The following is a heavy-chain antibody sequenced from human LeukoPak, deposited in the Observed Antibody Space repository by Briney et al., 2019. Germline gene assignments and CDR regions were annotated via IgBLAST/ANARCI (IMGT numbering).Heavy chain of an antibody. D-gene: IGHD3-10*01. Sequence: GASVKVSCKASGYTFTSYYMHWVRQAPGQGLEWMGITNPSGGSTSYAQKFQGRVTMTRDTSTSTVYMELSSLRSEDTAVYYCARAGGNYYGSGSYHWFDPWGQGTLVTVSS. CDR2: TNPSGGST. CDR3: ARAGGNYYGSGSYHWFDP. J-gene: IGHJ5*02. V-gene: IGHV1-46*01. CDR1: GYTFTSYY.